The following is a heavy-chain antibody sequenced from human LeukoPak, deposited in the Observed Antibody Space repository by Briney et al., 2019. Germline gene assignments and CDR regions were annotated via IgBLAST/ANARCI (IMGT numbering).Heavy chain of an antibody. D-gene: IGHD3-22*01. Sequence: PGGSLRHSCAASGFTFSSYSINWVRQAPGKGLEWLSYISSGSGTIYYADSVKGRFTITRDNAKSSLYLQMNSLRDEDTAVYYCARQTSYDSSGYPIDYWGPGTLVTFSS. CDR3: ARQTSYDSSGYPIDY. V-gene: IGHV3-48*02. CDR1: GFTFSSYS. J-gene: IGHJ4*02. CDR2: ISSGSGTI.